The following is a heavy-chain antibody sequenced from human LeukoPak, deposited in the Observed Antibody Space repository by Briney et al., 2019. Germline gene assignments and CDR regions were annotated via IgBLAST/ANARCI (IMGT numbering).Heavy chain of an antibody. J-gene: IGHJ5*02. CDR3: AGVLLWFGESNWFDP. Sequence: VXXSCKASGYTFTSYAMHWVRQAPEQRLEWMGWINAGNGNTKYSQKFQGRVTITRDTSASTAYMELSSLRSEDTAVYYCAGVLLWFGESNWFDPWGQGTLVTVSS. CDR2: INAGNGNT. D-gene: IGHD3-10*01. CDR1: GYTFTSYA. V-gene: IGHV1-3*01.